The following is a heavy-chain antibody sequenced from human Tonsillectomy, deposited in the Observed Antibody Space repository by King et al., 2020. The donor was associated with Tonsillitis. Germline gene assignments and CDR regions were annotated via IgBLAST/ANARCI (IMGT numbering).Heavy chain of an antibody. CDR2: ISPSNGYT. J-gene: IGHJ4*02. CDR3: ARDIGAAAGTSPGY. Sequence: QLVQSGAEVKRPGASVKVSCKASGYTFTSYGISWVRQAPVQGLEWMGVISPSNGYTNYSQKLQGRVTMTTDTSTSTAYMDLMSLRSEDTAVYYCARDIGAAAGTSPGYWGQGTLVTVSS. D-gene: IGHD6-13*01. V-gene: IGHV1-18*01. CDR1: GYTFTSYG.